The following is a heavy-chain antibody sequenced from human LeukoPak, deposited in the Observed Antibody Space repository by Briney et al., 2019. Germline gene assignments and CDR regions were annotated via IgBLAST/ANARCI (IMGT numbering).Heavy chain of an antibody. D-gene: IGHD2-2*01. CDR2: IIPILGTA. CDR1: GGTFSSYA. Sequence: AASVKVSCKASGGTFSSYAISWVRQAPGQGLECMGGIIPILGTANYAQKFQGRDTITADKSTSTAYMELSSLRSEDTAVYYCARRGVSSTSWFYPWGQGTLVTVSS. J-gene: IGHJ5*02. CDR3: ARRGVSSTSWFYP. V-gene: IGHV1-69*06.